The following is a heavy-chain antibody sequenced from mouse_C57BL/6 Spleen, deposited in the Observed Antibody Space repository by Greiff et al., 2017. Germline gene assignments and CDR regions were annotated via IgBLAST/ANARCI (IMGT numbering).Heavy chain of an antibody. J-gene: IGHJ2*01. CDR3: ARRVYHGSSDEKYYFDY. CDR2: IYPSDSET. D-gene: IGHD1-1*01. CDR1: GYTFTSYW. Sequence: VQLQQPGAELVRPGSSVKLSCKASGYTFTSYWMDWVKQRPGQGLEWIGNIYPSDSETPYNQKFKDKATLTVDKSSSKAYMQLSSLTSEDSAVYYCARRVYHGSSDEKYYFDYWGQGTTLTVSS. V-gene: IGHV1-61*01.